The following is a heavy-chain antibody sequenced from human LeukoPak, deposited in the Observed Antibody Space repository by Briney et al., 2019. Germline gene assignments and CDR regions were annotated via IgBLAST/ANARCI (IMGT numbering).Heavy chain of an antibody. CDR1: GYIFTSYG. J-gene: IGHJ4*02. Sequence: HGASVKVSCKASGYIFTSYGITWVRQAPGQGLEWMGWISAYDGNTNYAQKLQGRVTMTTDTSTSTAYMELRSLRSDDTAVYYCAREPGYFELDYWGQGTLVTVSS. V-gene: IGHV1-18*04. CDR3: AREPGYFELDY. CDR2: ISAYDGNT. D-gene: IGHD5-18*01.